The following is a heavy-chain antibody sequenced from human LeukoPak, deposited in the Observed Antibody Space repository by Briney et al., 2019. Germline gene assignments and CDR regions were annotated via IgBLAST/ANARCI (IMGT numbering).Heavy chain of an antibody. D-gene: IGHD2-15*01. V-gene: IGHV3-23*01. Sequence: PGGSLRLSCAASGFTFSSYAMSWVRQAPGKGLGWVSAISGSGGSTYYADSVKGRFTISRDNSKNTLYLQMNSMRAEDTAVYYCAKRKDCSGGSCYPDGYYGMDVWGQGTTVTVSS. CDR2: ISGSGGST. CDR3: AKRKDCSGGSCYPDGYYGMDV. CDR1: GFTFSSYA. J-gene: IGHJ6*02.